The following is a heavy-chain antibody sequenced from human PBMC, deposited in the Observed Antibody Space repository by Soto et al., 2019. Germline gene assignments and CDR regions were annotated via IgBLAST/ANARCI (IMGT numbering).Heavy chain of an antibody. V-gene: IGHV4-59*08. CDR1: GGSISSYY. CDR3: GRLEGLATISYYFDY. Sequence: PSETLSLTCTVSGGSISSYYLSWIRQPPGKGLEWIGYIYYSGSTNYNPSLKSRVTISVDTSKNQFSLKLMSLSAADTAVYYCGRLEGLATISYYFDYWGQGALVTVS. D-gene: IGHD3-9*01. CDR2: IYYSGST. J-gene: IGHJ4*02.